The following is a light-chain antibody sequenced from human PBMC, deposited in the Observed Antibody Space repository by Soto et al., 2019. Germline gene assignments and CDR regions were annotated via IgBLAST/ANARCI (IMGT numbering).Light chain of an antibody. CDR2: GAS. V-gene: IGKV3-20*01. Sequence: DIVLTQSPGTLSLSPGEGATLSCRASQSVSSNYLSWFQQKPGQAPRLLIYGASNRAAGIPDRFSGSGSGTDFTLTISRLETEDFAVYYCQQYGSSPLTFGPGTKVD. J-gene: IGKJ3*01. CDR1: QSVSSNY. CDR3: QQYGSSPLT.